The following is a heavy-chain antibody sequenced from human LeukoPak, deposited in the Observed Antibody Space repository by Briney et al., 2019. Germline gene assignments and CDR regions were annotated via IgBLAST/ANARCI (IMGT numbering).Heavy chain of an antibody. CDR2: IKSGGDDT. D-gene: IGHD1-26*01. Sequence: ASVKVSCKASGYTFTSYYMHWVRQAPGQGLEWMGRIKSGGDDTIYTQKFEGRVAITRDTSTSTVYMDLSSLRSEDTAVYFCARDGSYYDFDYWGQGTLVTVSS. V-gene: IGHV1-46*01. CDR1: GYTFTSYY. CDR3: ARDGSYYDFDY. J-gene: IGHJ4*02.